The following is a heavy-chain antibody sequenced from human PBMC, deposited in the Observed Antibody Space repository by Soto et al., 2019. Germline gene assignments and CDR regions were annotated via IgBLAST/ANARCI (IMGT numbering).Heavy chain of an antibody. CDR3: ASVDCISTSCRPPRFDY. CDR1: GGTFSSYA. Sequence: QVQLVQSGAEVKKPGSSVKVSCKASGGTFSSYAISWVRQAPGQGLEWMGGIIPIFGTANYAQKFQGRVTITADESTSTAYMELSRLRSEDTAVYYCASVDCISTSCRPPRFDYWGQGTLVNVSS. D-gene: IGHD2-2*01. CDR2: IIPIFGTA. J-gene: IGHJ4*02. V-gene: IGHV1-69*12.